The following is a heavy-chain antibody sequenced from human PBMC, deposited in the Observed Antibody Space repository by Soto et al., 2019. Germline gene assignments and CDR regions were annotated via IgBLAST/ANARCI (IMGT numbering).Heavy chain of an antibody. CDR2: ISTTSFTI. D-gene: IGHD4-17*01. CDR1: GFSFSTYD. J-gene: IGHJ3*02. V-gene: IGHV3-48*02. Sequence: GGSLRLSCAASGFSFSTYDMDWVRQAPGKAPEWIAHISTTSFTIYYADSVKGRFTISRDNARNSLYLEMKSLRDEDTAVYYCARLHVHGDYDDAFDIWGQGTMVTVSS. CDR3: ARLHVHGDYDDAFDI.